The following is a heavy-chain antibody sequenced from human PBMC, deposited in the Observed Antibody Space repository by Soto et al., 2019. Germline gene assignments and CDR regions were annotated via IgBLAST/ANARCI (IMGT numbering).Heavy chain of an antibody. J-gene: IGHJ4*02. Sequence: PGGSLRLSCAASGFTFSSYGMHWVRQAPGKGLEWVAVISYDGSNKYYADSVKGRFTISRDNSKNTLYLQMNSLRAEDTAVYYCAKLSSVVVPAAMFGTRAPFDYWGQGTLVTVSS. CDR1: GFTFSSYG. CDR2: ISYDGSNK. D-gene: IGHD2-2*01. V-gene: IGHV3-30*18. CDR3: AKLSSVVVPAAMFGTRAPFDY.